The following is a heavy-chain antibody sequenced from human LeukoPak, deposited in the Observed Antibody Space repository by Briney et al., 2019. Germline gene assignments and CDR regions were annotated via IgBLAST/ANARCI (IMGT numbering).Heavy chain of an antibody. CDR3: ARDSRLAAAGTSAPQPFIYYYYYGMDV. CDR1: GGSISSGGYY. V-gene: IGHV4-31*03. CDR2: IYYNGST. D-gene: IGHD6-13*01. Sequence: SETLSLTCTVSGGSISSGGYYWSWIRQHPGKGLEWIGYIYYNGSTYYNPSLKSRVTISVDTSKNQFSLKLSSVTAADTAVYYCARDSRLAAAGTSAPQPFIYYYYYGMDVWGQGTTVTVSS. J-gene: IGHJ6*02.